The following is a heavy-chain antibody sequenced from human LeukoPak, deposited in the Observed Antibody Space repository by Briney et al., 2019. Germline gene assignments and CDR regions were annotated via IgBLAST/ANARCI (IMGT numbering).Heavy chain of an antibody. V-gene: IGHV4-59*01. D-gene: IGHD3-3*01. CDR1: GGSISSYY. CDR2: IYYSGST. J-gene: IGHJ4*02. Sequence: PSETLSLTCTVSGGSISSYYWRWIRQPPGKGLEWIGYIYYSGSTNYNPSLKSRVTISVDTSKNQFSLKLSSVTAADTAVYYCAVGNYDFWSGPPDYWGQGTLVTVSS. CDR3: AVGNYDFWSGPPDY.